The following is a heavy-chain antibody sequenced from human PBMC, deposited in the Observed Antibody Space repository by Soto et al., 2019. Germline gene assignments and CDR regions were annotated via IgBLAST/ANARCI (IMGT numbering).Heavy chain of an antibody. V-gene: IGHV1-2*02. CDR1: RYTFTSYY. CDR2: INPNNGYT. D-gene: IGHD3-3*01. Sequence: ASVKVSCKASRYTFTSYYIHWVRQAPGQGLEWMGWINPNNGYTKYTQKFQGRVTVTRDTSITTAYLELTRLQSDDTAVYYCAKAKFDFWSGYWAPSLDFWGQGTLVTVSS. J-gene: IGHJ4*02. CDR3: AKAKFDFWSGYWAPSLDF.